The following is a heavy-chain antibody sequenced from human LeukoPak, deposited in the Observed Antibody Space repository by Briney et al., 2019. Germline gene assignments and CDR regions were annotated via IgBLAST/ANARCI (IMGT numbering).Heavy chain of an antibody. CDR1: GGTFSSYA. D-gene: IGHD3-3*01. CDR2: IIAIFGTA. V-gene: IGHV1-69*13. CDR3: ARGRFWSGYSAEGLRLVSNDY. J-gene: IGHJ4*02. Sequence: SVKVSCKASGGTFSSYAISWVRQAPGQGLEWMGGIIAIFGTANYAPKFQGRVTITADESTSTAYMELSSLRSEDTAVYYCARGRFWSGYSAEGLRLVSNDYWGQGTLVTVSS.